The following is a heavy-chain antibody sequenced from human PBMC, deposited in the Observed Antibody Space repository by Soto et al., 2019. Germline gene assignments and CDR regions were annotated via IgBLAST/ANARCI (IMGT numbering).Heavy chain of an antibody. Sequence: SETLSLTCTVSGGSISSSSYYWGWILQPPGKGLEWIGSIYYSGSTYYNPSLKSRVTISVDTSKNQFSLKLSSVTAADTAVYYCARGYCSGGSCYRDYDAFDIWGQGTMVTVSS. V-gene: IGHV4-39*01. CDR2: IYYSGST. D-gene: IGHD2-15*01. CDR1: GGSISSSSYY. CDR3: ARGYCSGGSCYRDYDAFDI. J-gene: IGHJ3*02.